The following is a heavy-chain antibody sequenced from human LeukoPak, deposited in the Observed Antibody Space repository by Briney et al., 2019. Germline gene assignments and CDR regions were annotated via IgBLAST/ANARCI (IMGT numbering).Heavy chain of an antibody. CDR1: GGSFSGYY. Sequence: SETLSLTCTVSGGSFSGYYWGWIRQPPGKGLECVGYIYSSGGTAYNPSLKSRLTISIDTYKNQFSLTLTSVAAADTAVYFCARHTYGKGMGVWGKGTTVTVSS. J-gene: IGHJ6*04. CDR3: ARHTYGKGMGV. CDR2: IYSSGGT. D-gene: IGHD4-17*01. V-gene: IGHV4-59*08.